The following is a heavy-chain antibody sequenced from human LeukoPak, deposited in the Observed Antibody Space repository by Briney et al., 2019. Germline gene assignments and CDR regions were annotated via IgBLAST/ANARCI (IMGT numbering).Heavy chain of an antibody. CDR3: ARGSDWFDP. Sequence: SETLSLTCAVYGGSFSGYYWSWIRQPPGKGLEWIGEINHSGSTNYNPSLKSRVTISVDTSKNQFSLKLSSVTAADTAVYYCARGSDWFDPWGQGTLVTVSS. CDR2: INHSGST. CDR1: GGSFSGYY. V-gene: IGHV4-34*01. J-gene: IGHJ5*02.